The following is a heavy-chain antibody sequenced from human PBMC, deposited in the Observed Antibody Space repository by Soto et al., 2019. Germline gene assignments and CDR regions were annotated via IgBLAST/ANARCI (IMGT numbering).Heavy chain of an antibody. CDR1: GYSFAGYW. CDR3: ARQIYDSDTGPNFQYYFDS. Sequence: PXESLTISRKGSGYSFAGYWITSVRQKPGKGLEWMGRIDPSDSQTYYSPSFRGHVTISVTKSITTVFLQWSSLRASDTAMYYCARQIYDSDTGPNFQYYFDSWGQGTPVTVSS. D-gene: IGHD3-22*01. J-gene: IGHJ4*02. CDR2: IDPSDSQT. V-gene: IGHV5-10-1*01.